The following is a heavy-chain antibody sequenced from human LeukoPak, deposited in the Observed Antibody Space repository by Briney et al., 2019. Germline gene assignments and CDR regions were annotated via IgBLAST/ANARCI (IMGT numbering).Heavy chain of an antibody. CDR1: GITFSTSG. Sequence: GGSLRLSCAASGITFSTSGMHWVRQAPGKGLEWVAFIWSDGSNKYHADSVKGRFNISRDNSKDTLYLQMSSLGPEDTAVYYCAKGRTIWWWFDASAIWGQGTMVTVSS. CDR2: IWSDGSNK. J-gene: IGHJ3*02. V-gene: IGHV3-30*02. D-gene: IGHD2-21*01. CDR3: AKGRTIWWWFDASAI.